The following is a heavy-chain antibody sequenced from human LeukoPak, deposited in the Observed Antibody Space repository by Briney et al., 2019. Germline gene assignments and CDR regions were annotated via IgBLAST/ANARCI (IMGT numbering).Heavy chain of an antibody. CDR3: ARGSYSYGNAFDY. V-gene: IGHV4-34*01. CDR2: INHSGST. Sequence: PSETLSLTCAVYGGSFSGYYWSWIRQPPGKGLEWIGEINHSGSTNYNPSLKSRVTMSVDTSKNQFSLNLNSVTAADTAVYFCARGSYSYGNAFDYWGQGTLVTVSS. J-gene: IGHJ4*02. CDR1: GGSFSGYY. D-gene: IGHD5-18*01.